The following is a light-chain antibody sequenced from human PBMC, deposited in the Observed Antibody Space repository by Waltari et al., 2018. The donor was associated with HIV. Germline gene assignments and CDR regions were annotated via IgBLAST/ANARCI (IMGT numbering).Light chain of an antibody. CDR3: ASYAGRNNLV. CDR1: SRDVGGYNY. CDR2: EVY. Sequence: QSALTQPPPASGSPGPSVTIPCTGTSRDVGGYNYVSWYKQHPGEAPKVVIFEVYKRPSGVPDRLSGSKSGNTASLTVSGLQADDEATYYCASYAGRNNLVFGGGTKLTVL. V-gene: IGLV2-8*01. J-gene: IGLJ2*01.